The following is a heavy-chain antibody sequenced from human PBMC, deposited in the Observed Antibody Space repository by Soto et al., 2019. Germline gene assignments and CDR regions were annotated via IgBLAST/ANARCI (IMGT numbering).Heavy chain of an antibody. CDR1: GFTFSSYG. CDR3: AKSAWLGYFDY. CDR2: ISYDGSNK. J-gene: IGHJ4*02. Sequence: QVQLVESGGGEVQPGRSLRLSCAASGFTFSSYGMHWVRQAPGKGLEWVAVISYDGSNKYYADSVKGRFTISRDNSKNTLYLQMNSLRAEDTAVYYCAKSAWLGYFDYWGQGTLVTVSS. D-gene: IGHD6-19*01. V-gene: IGHV3-30*18.